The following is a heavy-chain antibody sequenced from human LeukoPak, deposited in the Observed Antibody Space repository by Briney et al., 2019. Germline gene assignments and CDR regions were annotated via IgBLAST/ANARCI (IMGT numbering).Heavy chain of an antibody. CDR2: ISYDGSNK. CDR3: AKDYDSSSYVDY. J-gene: IGHJ4*02. Sequence: GGSLRLSCAASGFTFSSYGMHWVRQAPGKGLEWVAVISYDGSNKYYADSVKGRFTISRDNSKNTLYLQMNSLRAEDTAVYYCAKDYDSSSYVDYWGQGTLVTASS. CDR1: GFTFSSYG. D-gene: IGHD6-13*01. V-gene: IGHV3-30*18.